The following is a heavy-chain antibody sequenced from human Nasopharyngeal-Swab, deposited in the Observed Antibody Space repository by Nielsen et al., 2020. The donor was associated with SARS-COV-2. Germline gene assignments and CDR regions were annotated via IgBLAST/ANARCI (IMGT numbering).Heavy chain of an antibody. CDR1: GDSVSSNSAA. D-gene: IGHD3-10*01. V-gene: IGHV6-1*01. J-gene: IGHJ5*02. CDR2: TYYRSKWYN. CDR3: ARSTMVRGVIQGGNWFDP. Sequence: SQTLSLTCAISGDSVSSNSAAWNWIRQSPSSGLEWLGRTYYRSKWYNDYAVSVKSRITINPDTSKNQFSLQLNSVTPEDTAVYYCARSTMVRGVIQGGNWFDPWGQGTLVTVSS.